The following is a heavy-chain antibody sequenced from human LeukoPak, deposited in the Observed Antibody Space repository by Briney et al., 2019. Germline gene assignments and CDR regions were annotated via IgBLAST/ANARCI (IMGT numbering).Heavy chain of an antibody. CDR2: LRYDGSNK. J-gene: IGHJ4*02. CDR1: GFTFISYG. Sequence: GGSLRLSCAASGFTFISYGMHWVRQAPAKGLEWVAFLRYDGSNKYYADSVKGRFTISRDNSKNTLYLQMNSLRAEDTAVYYCAKDSRAYYGSGSPPGYWGQGTLVTVSS. D-gene: IGHD3-10*01. V-gene: IGHV3-30*02. CDR3: AKDSRAYYGSGSPPGY.